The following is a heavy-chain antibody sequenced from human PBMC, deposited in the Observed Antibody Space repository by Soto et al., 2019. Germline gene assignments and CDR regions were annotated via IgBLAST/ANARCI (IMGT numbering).Heavy chain of an antibody. Sequence: QVQLVQSGAEVKKPGSSVKVSCKASGGTFSSYAISWVRQAPGQGLAWMGGIIPIFGTPNYAQKFQGRVTITADESTSTDFMELSSLRSEDAAVYYCARNGGDGYGHWGQGTLVTVSS. CDR2: IIPIFGTP. V-gene: IGHV1-69*12. CDR3: ARNGGDGYGH. J-gene: IGHJ4*02. D-gene: IGHD5-12*01. CDR1: GGTFSSYA.